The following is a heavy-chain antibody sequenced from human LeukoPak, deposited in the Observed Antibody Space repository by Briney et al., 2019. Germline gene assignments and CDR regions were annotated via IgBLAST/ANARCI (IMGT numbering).Heavy chain of an antibody. V-gene: IGHV3-30*01. J-gene: IGHJ5*02. CDR3: ARDGAPAAIAAAGPGTNWFDP. Sequence: GRSLRLSCAASGFTFSSYAMHWVRQAPGKGLEWVAVISYDGSNKYYADSVKGRFTISRDNSKNTLYLQMNSLRAEDTAVYCCARDGAPAAIAAAGPGTNWFDPGGQGTLVTVSS. CDR2: ISYDGSNK. CDR1: GFTFSSYA. D-gene: IGHD2-2*01.